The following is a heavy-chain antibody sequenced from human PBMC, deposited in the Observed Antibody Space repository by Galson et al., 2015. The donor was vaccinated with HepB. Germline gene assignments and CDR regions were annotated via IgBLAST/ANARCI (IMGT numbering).Heavy chain of an antibody. CDR3: ARISMVRGDRNYHYGMDV. D-gene: IGHD3-10*01. V-gene: IGHV3-30*03. CDR1: GFTFSTYG. Sequence: SLRLSCAVPGFTFSTYGIHWVRQAPGKGLEWVAVISYDANTKSYVDSVKGRFTISRDNAKNSLYLQMNSLRAEDTAVYYCARISMVRGDRNYHYGMDVWGQGTTVTVSS. J-gene: IGHJ6*02. CDR2: ISYDANTK.